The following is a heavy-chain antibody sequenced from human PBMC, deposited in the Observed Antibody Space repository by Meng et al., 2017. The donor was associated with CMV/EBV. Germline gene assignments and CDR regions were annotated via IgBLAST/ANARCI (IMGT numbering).Heavy chain of an antibody. J-gene: IGHJ3*02. V-gene: IGHV3-7*01. CDR1: GYTFTSYG. CDR3: ARLFTDAFDI. D-gene: IGHD3-10*01. Sequence: SCKASGYTFTSYGISWVRQAPGKGLEWVANIKQDGSEKYYVDSVKGRFTISRDNAKNSLYLQMNSLRAEDTAVYYCARLFTDAFDIWGQGTMVTVSS. CDR2: IKQDGSEK.